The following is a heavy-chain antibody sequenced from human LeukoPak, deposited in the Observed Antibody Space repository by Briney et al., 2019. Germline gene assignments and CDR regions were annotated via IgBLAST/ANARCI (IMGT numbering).Heavy chain of an antibody. V-gene: IGHV4-4*07. CDR1: GGSISSYY. J-gene: IGHJ6*03. CDR2: IYTSGST. Sequence: SETLSLTCTVSGGSISSYYWSWIRQPAGKGLEWIGRIYTSGSTNYNPSLKSRVTISVDTSKNQFSLKLSSVTAADTAVYYCARDSPDAFYYYYMDVWGKGTTVTISS. D-gene: IGHD3-16*01. CDR3: ARDSPDAFYYYYMDV.